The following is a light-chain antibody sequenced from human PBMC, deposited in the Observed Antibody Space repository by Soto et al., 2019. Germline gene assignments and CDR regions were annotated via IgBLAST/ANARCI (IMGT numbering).Light chain of an antibody. CDR3: QQRSNWPPT. J-gene: IGKJ1*01. CDR2: DAS. CDR1: QSVRSY. V-gene: IGKV3-11*01. Sequence: EIVLTQSPATLSLSPGERATLSCRASQSVRSYLAWYQQKPGQAPRLLIYDASNRATGIPARFSGSGSGTEFTLTISSLEPEDFAVYYCQQRSNWPPTFGQGTKVEF.